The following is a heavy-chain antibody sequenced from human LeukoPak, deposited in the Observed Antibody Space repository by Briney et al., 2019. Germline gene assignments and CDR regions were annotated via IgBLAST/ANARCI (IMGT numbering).Heavy chain of an antibody. CDR2: ISTDGSIT. V-gene: IGHV3-74*01. CDR3: ARDLRGIAAA. CDR1: GFTFSTYW. Sequence: GGSLRLSCAASGFTFSTYWMHWVRQGPGKGLVSVSRISTDGSITTYADSVKGRFTISRDNARGSLFLQMNSLRAEDTAVYYCARDLRGIAAAWGQGTLVTVSS. D-gene: IGHD6-13*01. J-gene: IGHJ5*02.